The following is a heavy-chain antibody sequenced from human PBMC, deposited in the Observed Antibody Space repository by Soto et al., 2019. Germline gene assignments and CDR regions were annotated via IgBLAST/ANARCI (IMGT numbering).Heavy chain of an antibody. D-gene: IGHD3-3*01. CDR3: ARARKATYITGGFDS. CDR2: IFPNGNT. Sequence: PSETLSLTCTVSRGYVNTFHWSWVRQPAGKGLEWIGRIFPNGNTDYSPSLKSRVTLSVDTSKNQISLNLTSVTAADTAVYYCARARKATYITGGFDSWGQGTLVTVSS. V-gene: IGHV4-4*07. J-gene: IGHJ4*02. CDR1: RGYVNTFH.